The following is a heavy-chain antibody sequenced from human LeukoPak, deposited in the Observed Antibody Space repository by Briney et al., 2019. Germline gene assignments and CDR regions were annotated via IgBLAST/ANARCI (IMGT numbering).Heavy chain of an antibody. D-gene: IGHD4-11*01. Sequence: TSETLSLTCTVSGGSISSGSYYWSWIRQPAGKGLEWIGRIYTSGSTNYNPSLKSRVTISVDTSKNQFSLKLSSVTAADTAVYYCARGFTDGSNYHYYYYMDVWGKGTTVTVSS. V-gene: IGHV4-61*02. CDR3: ARGFTDGSNYHYYYYMDV. J-gene: IGHJ6*03. CDR1: GGSISSGSYY. CDR2: IYTSGST.